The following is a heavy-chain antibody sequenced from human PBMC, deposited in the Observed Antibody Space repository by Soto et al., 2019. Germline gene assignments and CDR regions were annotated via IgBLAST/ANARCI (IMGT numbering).Heavy chain of an antibody. V-gene: IGHV4-59*01. Sequence: SETLSLTCTVSGGSISSYYWSWIRQPPGKGLEWIGYIYYSGSTNYNPSLKSRVTISVDTSKNQFSLKLSSVTAADTAVYYCARDLGGSSPPHWFDPWGQGTLVTVSS. CDR2: IYYSGST. CDR3: ARDLGGSSPPHWFDP. D-gene: IGHD6-6*01. CDR1: GGSISSYY. J-gene: IGHJ5*02.